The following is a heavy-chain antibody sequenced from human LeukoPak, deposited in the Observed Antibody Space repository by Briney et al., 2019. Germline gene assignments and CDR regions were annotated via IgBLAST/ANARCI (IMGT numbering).Heavy chain of an antibody. CDR1: GGSISSYY. J-gene: IGHJ4*01. CDR2: IYYSGST. Sequence: SETLSLTCTVSGGSISSYYWSWIRQPPGKGLEWIGYIYYSGSTNYNPSLKSRVTISVDTSKNQFSLKLSSVTAADTAVYYCARDILATSIAAPYYWGRGTLVTVSS. V-gene: IGHV4-59*01. CDR3: ARDILATSIAAPYY. D-gene: IGHD6-13*01.